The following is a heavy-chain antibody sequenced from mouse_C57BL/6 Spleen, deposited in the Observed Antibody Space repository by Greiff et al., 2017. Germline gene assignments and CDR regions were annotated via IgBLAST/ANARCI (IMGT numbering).Heavy chain of an antibody. CDR2: IRHKANGYTT. J-gene: IGHJ4*01. Sequence: DVQLVESGGGLVQPGGSLSLSCAASGFTFTDYYMRWVRQPPEQALEWLGFIRHKANGYTTEYSASVKGRFTTSRDNSQSILYLQMHALRAAAIATCYCARYTDFDLWPMDDWGQGTSVTVSS. CDR1: GFTFTDYY. V-gene: IGHV7-3*01. D-gene: IGHD2-4*01. CDR3: ARYTDFDLWPMDD.